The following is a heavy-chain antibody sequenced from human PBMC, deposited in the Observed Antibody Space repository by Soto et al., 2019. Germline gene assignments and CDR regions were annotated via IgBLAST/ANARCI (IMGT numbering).Heavy chain of an antibody. CDR3: ARGTVTGSEYNYYYYGMDV. Sequence: SVKVSCKASGGTFSSCAIDWVRQAPGQGLEWMGGTIPLFGTTNYAQKLQGRVKLTADESTRTAYMELSTLTSEDTAVYYCARGTVTGSEYNYYYYGMDVWGQGTTVTVSS. J-gene: IGHJ6*02. D-gene: IGHD1-1*01. CDR2: TIPLFGTT. V-gene: IGHV1-69*13. CDR1: GGTFSSCA.